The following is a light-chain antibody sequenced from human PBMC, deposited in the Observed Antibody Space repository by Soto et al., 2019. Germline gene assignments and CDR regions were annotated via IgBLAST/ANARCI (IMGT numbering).Light chain of an antibody. CDR3: SSYTSSSPLYV. Sequence: QSALTQPASVSGSPGQSITISCTGTSSDVGGYNYVSWYQQHPGKAPKLMIYEVSNRPSGVSSRFSGSKSGNTASLTISGLQAEDEADYYCSSYTSSSPLYVFGTGTKVTVL. V-gene: IGLV2-14*01. CDR1: SSDVGGYNY. J-gene: IGLJ1*01. CDR2: EVS.